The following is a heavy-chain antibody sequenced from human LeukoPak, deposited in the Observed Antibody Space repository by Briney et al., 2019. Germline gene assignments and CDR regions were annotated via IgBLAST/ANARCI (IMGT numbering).Heavy chain of an antibody. J-gene: IGHJ4*02. CDR1: GYSFTNYW. D-gene: IGHD3-10*01. V-gene: IGHV5-51*01. CDR2: IYPGDSDT. Sequence: GESLKISCKGSGYSFTNYWIGWVRQMPGKGLEWTGIIYPGDSDTRYSPSFQGQVTISADKSISTAYLQWSSLKASDTAMYYCATSGRGQSTHRYYFDYWGQGTLVTVSS. CDR3: ATSGRGQSTHRYYFDY.